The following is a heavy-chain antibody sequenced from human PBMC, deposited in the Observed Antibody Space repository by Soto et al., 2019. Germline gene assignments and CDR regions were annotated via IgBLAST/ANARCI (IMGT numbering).Heavy chain of an antibody. CDR1: VGSFRRYY. J-gene: IGHJ4*02. D-gene: IGHD1-7*01. CDR2: INRSGST. V-gene: IGHV4-34*01. Sequence: PSETLSLTCAVYVGSFRRYYWSWIRQPSGKGLEWIGEINRSGSTNYSPSLKSRLTISVDTSKNQFSLSLSSVTAADTAVYYCARGGELTGTTSNLAYWSQGTLVTVSS. CDR3: ARGGELTGTTSNLAY.